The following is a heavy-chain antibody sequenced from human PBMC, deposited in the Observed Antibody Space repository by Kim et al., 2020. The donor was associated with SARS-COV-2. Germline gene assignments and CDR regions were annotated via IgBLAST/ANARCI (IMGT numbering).Heavy chain of an antibody. CDR2: ISTSSSYT. Sequence: GGSLRLSCAASGFTSSDYYMSWIRQAPGKGLEWVSYISTSSSYTNYADSVKGRFTISRDNAKNSLYLQMNSLRAEDTAVYYCARVVVPGNWFDPWGQGTLVTVSS. D-gene: IGHD2-15*01. CDR3: ARVVVPGNWFDP. J-gene: IGHJ5*02. CDR1: GFTSSDYY. V-gene: IGHV3-11*05.